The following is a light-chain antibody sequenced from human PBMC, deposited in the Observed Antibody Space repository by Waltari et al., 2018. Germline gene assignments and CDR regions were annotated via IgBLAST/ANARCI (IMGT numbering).Light chain of an antibody. Sequence: QSALTQPASVSGSPGQSITISCTGTSSDVGGYNYASWYQQHPGKAPNLMIYDFSKRPSGVSNRFSGSKSGNTASLTISGLQAEDEADYYCSSYTSSSTFVFGTGTKVTVL. CDR1: SSDVGGYNY. J-gene: IGLJ1*01. CDR3: SSYTSSSTFV. CDR2: DFS. V-gene: IGLV2-14*01.